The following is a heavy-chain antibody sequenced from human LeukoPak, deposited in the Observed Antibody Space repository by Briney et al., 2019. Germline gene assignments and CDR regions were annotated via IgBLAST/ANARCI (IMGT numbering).Heavy chain of an antibody. CDR2: IYSSGST. Sequence: KPSETLSLTCTVSGGSIRSGDYYWSWIRQPPGKGLECIGYIYSSGSTYYSPSLKSRIAMSIDTSKNQFSLKLSSVTAADTATYYCARRNYYASSWYFDLWGRGTLVTVSS. V-gene: IGHV4-30-4*08. D-gene: IGHD3-10*01. CDR1: GGSIRSGDYY. CDR3: ARRNYYASSWYFDL. J-gene: IGHJ2*01.